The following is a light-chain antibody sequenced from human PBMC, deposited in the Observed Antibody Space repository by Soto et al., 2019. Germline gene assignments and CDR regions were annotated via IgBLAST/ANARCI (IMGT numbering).Light chain of an antibody. V-gene: IGKV1-5*01. CDR2: DAS. J-gene: IGKJ1*01. CDR3: QQYNGYSRT. CDR1: QSIGSS. Sequence: DIQMTQSPSTLSASVGDRVTTTCRASQSIGSSLAWYQQKPGKAPKLLIFDASSLERGVPSRFSGSGSGTAFTLTIRSLQPDDFSTYYCQQYNGYSRTFGQGTKVEIK.